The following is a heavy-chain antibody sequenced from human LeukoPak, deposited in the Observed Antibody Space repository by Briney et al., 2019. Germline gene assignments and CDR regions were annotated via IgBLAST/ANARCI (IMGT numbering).Heavy chain of an antibody. Sequence: GASVKVSCKASGYTFTGYYMHWVRQAPGQGLEWMGWINPNSGGTNYAQKFQGRVTMTRDTSISTAYMELSRLRSDDTAVYYCARAPWGYCSSTSCYHSYYYYMDVWGKGTTVTVSS. CDR2: INPNSGGT. J-gene: IGHJ6*03. D-gene: IGHD2-2*01. CDR3: ARAPWGYCSSTSCYHSYYYYMDV. V-gene: IGHV1-2*02. CDR1: GYTFTGYY.